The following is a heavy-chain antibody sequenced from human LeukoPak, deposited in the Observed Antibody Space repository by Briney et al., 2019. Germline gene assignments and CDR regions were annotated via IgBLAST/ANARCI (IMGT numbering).Heavy chain of an antibody. D-gene: IGHD2-2*01. V-gene: IGHV1-2*02. CDR3: ARGARYCSSTSCYNDAFDI. Sequence: ASVKVSCKASGYTFTGYYMHWVRQAPGQGLEWMGWINPNSGGTNYAQKFQGRVTMTRDTSISTAYMELSRLRSDDTAVYYCARGARYCSSTSCYNDAFDIWGQGTMVTVSS. CDR2: INPNSGGT. J-gene: IGHJ3*02. CDR1: GYTFTGYY.